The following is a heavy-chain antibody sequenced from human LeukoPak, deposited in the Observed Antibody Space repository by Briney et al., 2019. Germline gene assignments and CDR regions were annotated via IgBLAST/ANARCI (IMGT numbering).Heavy chain of an antibody. CDR2: IKSEPDGGTP. J-gene: IGHJ5*02. D-gene: IGHD3-16*01. CDR1: GITFSNAW. V-gene: IGHV3-15*01. CDR3: TTEGDGGSFNA. Sequence: GGSLRLSCAASGITFSNAWMNWVRQARGKGLEWVGHIKSEPDGGTPDYAAPVKGRFTISRDDSKNTLYLQMNSLKAEDTAVYYCTTEGDGGSFNAWGQGTLVAVSS.